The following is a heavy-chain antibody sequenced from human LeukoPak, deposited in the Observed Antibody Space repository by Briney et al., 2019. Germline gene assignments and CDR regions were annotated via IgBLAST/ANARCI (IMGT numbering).Heavy chain of an antibody. Sequence: SSETLSLTCTVSGGSISSSSYYWGWIRQPPGKGLEWIGSIYYSGSTYYNPSLKSRVTISVDTSKNQFSLKLSSVTAADTAVYYCARVYGSGPDYFDYWGQGTLVTVSS. CDR3: ARVYGSGPDYFDY. J-gene: IGHJ4*02. V-gene: IGHV4-39*01. CDR2: IYYSGST. CDR1: GGSISSSSYY. D-gene: IGHD3-10*01.